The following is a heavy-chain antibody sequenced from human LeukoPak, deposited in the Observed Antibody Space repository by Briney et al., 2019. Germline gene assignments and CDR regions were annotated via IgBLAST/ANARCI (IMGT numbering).Heavy chain of an antibody. J-gene: IGHJ6*03. D-gene: IGHD3-10*01. V-gene: IGHV3-53*01. CDR2: IFSGGTT. CDR1: GFSVSMKY. CDR3: ARFSGPGMQHYYYYMDV. Sequence: PGGSLRLSCAASGFSVSMKYMTWVRQAPGKGLEWVSLIFSGGTTYYADSVKGRFTVSRDNSKDMMYLQMNSLRAEDAAVYYCARFSGPGMQHYYYYMDVWGTGTTVTVSS.